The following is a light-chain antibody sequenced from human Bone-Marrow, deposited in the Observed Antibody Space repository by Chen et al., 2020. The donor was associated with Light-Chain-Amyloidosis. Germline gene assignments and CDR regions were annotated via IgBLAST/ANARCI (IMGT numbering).Light chain of an antibody. Sequence: QSALTQPASVSGSPGQSITISCTGTNSDVGGYNSVSWYQQHPGQAPKVMIYDVTNRPSGVSNRFSGSKSGNTASLTIAGPQAEDEADYYCSSYSSSSRRVFGGGTKVTVL. CDR2: DVT. V-gene: IGLV2-14*01. J-gene: IGLJ3*02. CDR1: NSDVGGYNS. CDR3: SSYSSSSRRV.